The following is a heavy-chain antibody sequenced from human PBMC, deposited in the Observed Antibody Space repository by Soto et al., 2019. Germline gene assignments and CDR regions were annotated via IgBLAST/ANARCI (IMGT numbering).Heavy chain of an antibody. J-gene: IGHJ3*02. V-gene: IGHV4-59*08. D-gene: IGHD3-3*01. Sequence: QVQLQESGPGLVKPSETLSLTCTVSGGSISSYYWSWIRQPPGKGLEWIGYIYYSGSTNYNPSLKSRVTISVDTSKNQFSLKLSSVTAADTAVYYCARQKNDFWSGYYYGAFDIWGQGTMVTVSS. CDR3: ARQKNDFWSGYYYGAFDI. CDR2: IYYSGST. CDR1: GGSISSYY.